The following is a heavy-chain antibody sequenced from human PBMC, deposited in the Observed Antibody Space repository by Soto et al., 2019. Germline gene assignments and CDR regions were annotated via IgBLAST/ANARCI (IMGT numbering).Heavy chain of an antibody. CDR2: ISYDGSKV. V-gene: IGHV3-30*18. Sequence: QVQLVESGGGVVQPGRSLRLACAASGFTFSDYGMHWVRHAPGKGLEWVAVISYDGSKVYYADSVKGRFTISRASSENTLYLQMNSLRAEDTAVYYCAKDLRVLATIPSFDSWGQGTLVTVSS. J-gene: IGHJ4*02. CDR1: GFTFSDYG. D-gene: IGHD5-12*01. CDR3: AKDLRVLATIPSFDS.